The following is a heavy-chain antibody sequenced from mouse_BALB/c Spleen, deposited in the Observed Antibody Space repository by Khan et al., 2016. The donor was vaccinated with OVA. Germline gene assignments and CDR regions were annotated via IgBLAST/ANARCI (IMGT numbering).Heavy chain of an antibody. CDR3: ARSNCYGSDVYAMDY. CDR1: GYTFTSYW. D-gene: IGHD1-1*01. V-gene: IGHV1S41*01. CDR2: ISPGSGSD. J-gene: IGHJ4*01. Sequence: DLVKPGASVKLSCKASGYTFTSYWINWIKQRPGQSLEWIGQISPGSGSDYYNKQFTVKATLTVDTSSTTAYIQLTSLSSEYSAVYCGARSNCYGSDVYAMDYWGQGTSVTVSA.